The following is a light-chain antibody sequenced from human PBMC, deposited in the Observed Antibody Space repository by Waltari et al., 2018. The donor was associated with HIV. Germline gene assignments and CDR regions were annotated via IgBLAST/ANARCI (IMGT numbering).Light chain of an antibody. V-gene: IGKV1-13*02. CDR3: QQFHSYPVT. CDR1: QDINSA. J-gene: IGKJ5*01. CDR2: DVS. Sequence: AIQLTQSPPSLSASVNDRVTITCPASQDINSALAWYLQKPGKAPKLLIYDVSTLESGVPSRFSGSGFGTDYTLTISSLQSEDFATYCCQQFHSYPVTFGQGTRLEIK.